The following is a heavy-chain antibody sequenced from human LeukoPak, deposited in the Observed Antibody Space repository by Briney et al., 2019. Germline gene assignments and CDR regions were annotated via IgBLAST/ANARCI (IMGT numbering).Heavy chain of an antibody. D-gene: IGHD4-17*01. CDR3: ARSRTTVTKDALDY. CDR1: GFTFSTYS. V-gene: IGHV3-21*01. Sequence: GGSLRLSCAASGFTFSTYSMNWVRQAPGKGLEWVSSINSYSNYINYADSVKGRFTISRDNAKNSLYLQMNSLRAEDTAVYYCARSRTTVTKDALDYWGEGPLVTVSS. J-gene: IGHJ4*02. CDR2: INSYSNYI.